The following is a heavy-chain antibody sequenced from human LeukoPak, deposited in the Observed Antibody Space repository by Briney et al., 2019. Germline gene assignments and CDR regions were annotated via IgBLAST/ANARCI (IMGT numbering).Heavy chain of an antibody. CDR2: ISGSGDDT. Sequence: GGSLRLSCAVSGFTFSSYAISWVRQAPGKGLEWVSTISGSGDDTYYADSVKGRFTISRDNSKNTLYLQMNSLRAEDTAVYYCAKEGGYSYGYVRGKYFDYWGQGTLVTVSP. J-gene: IGHJ4*02. CDR1: GFTFSSYA. V-gene: IGHV3-23*01. CDR3: AKEGGYSYGYVRGKYFDY. D-gene: IGHD5-18*01.